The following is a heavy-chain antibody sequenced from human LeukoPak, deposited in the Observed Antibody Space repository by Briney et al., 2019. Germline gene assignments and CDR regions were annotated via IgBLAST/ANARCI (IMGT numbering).Heavy chain of an antibody. D-gene: IGHD3-10*01. Sequence: ASVKVSCKASGYTYTSYGISWVRQAPGQGLEWMGWISANNGYTNYAQKLQGRVTMTTDTSTTTAYMELTSLTSDDTAVYYCARDEHYYGSGTYYRRASTFDIWGQGTMVTVSS. J-gene: IGHJ3*02. CDR2: ISANNGYT. CDR3: ARDEHYYGSGTYYRRASTFDI. V-gene: IGHV1-18*04. CDR1: GYTYTSYG.